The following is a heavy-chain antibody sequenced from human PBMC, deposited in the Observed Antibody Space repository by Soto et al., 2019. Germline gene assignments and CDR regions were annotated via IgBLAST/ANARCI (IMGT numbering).Heavy chain of an antibody. CDR3: VKRGRNWGAFDF. CDR1: GFILNNYA. CDR2: IGGTDGDSDGVP. J-gene: IGHJ3*01. V-gene: IGHV3-23*01. D-gene: IGHD7-27*01. Sequence: VQLLESGGDLVQPGGSLRLSCVASGFILNNYAMSWVRQAPGKGLEWVLTIGGTDGDSDGVPWYEDSVKGRFTISRDSSANTLFLHMDNLRAEDSALYYCVKRGRNWGAFDFWDQGTTVVVSS.